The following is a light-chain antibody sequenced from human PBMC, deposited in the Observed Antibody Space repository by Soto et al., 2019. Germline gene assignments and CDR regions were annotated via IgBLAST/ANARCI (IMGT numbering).Light chain of an antibody. CDR2: YDD. J-gene: IGLJ2*01. Sequence: QSVLTQPPSLSEAPRQRVTISCSGSRSNIGNNAVNWYQQLPGKAPKLLIYYDDLLPSGVSDRFSGSKSGTSASLAISGLQSEYEADYYCAVWDDNLNGVVFGGGTKLTVL. CDR1: RSNIGNNA. V-gene: IGLV1-36*01. CDR3: AVWDDNLNGVV.